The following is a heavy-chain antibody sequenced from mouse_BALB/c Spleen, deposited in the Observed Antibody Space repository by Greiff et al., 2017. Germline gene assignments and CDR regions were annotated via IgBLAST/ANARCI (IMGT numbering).Heavy chain of an antibody. V-gene: IGHV5-17*02. CDR1: GFTFSSFG. CDR2: ISSGSSTI. Sequence: EVKLVESGGGLVQPGGSRKLSCAASGFTFSSFGMHWVRQAPEKGLEWVAYISSGSSTIYYADTVKGRFTITRDNPKNTLFLQMTSLRSEDTAMYYCARDSLELYYFDYWGQGTTLTVSS. D-gene: IGHD3-2*01. J-gene: IGHJ2*01. CDR3: ARDSLELYYFDY.